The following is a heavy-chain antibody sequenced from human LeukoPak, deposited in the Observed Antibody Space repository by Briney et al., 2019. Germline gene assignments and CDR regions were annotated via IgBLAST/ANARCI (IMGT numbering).Heavy chain of an antibody. CDR2: MNPNSGNT. J-gene: IGHJ6*03. CDR3: ARAPPIYNTIFGVVITPNYYMDV. D-gene: IGHD3-3*01. Sequence: ASVKVSCKASGYTFTSYGISWVRQATGQGLEWMGWMNPNSGNTGYAQKFQGRVTITRNTSISTAYMELSSLRSEDTAVYYCARAPPIYNTIFGVVITPNYYMDVWGKGTTVTVSS. V-gene: IGHV1-8*03. CDR1: GYTFTSYG.